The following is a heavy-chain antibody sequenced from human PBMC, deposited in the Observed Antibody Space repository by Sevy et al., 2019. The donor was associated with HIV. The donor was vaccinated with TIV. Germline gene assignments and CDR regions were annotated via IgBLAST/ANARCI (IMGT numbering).Heavy chain of an antibody. CDR1: GFTFSNYV. V-gene: IGHV3-21*01. CDR3: ARGDYYGSVYYFDY. D-gene: IGHD3-10*01. CDR2: ISGGGGCK. J-gene: IGHJ4*02. Sequence: GGSLRLSCAASGFTFSNYVMSWVRQAPGKGLEWVSSISGGGGCKFYADSLKGRFTISRDNAKNSLYLHMNSLRAEDTAVYYCARGDYYGSVYYFDYWGQGTMVTVSS.